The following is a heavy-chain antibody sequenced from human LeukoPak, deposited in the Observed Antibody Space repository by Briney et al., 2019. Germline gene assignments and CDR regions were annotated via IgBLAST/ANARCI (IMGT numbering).Heavy chain of an antibody. CDR3: ASSFRSGYFVAYGYYFDY. J-gene: IGHJ4*02. D-gene: IGHD3-22*01. CDR1: GVSFSGYY. Sequence: SETLSLTCAVYGVSFSGYYWSWIRQPPGKGREWIGEINHSGSTNYNPSLKSRVTISVDTSKNQFFLKLSSVTAADTAVYYCASSFRSGYFVAYGYYFDYWGQGNLVTVSS. CDR2: INHSGST. V-gene: IGHV4-34*01.